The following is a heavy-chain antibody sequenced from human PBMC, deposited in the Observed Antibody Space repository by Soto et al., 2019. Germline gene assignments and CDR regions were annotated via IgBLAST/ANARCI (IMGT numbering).Heavy chain of an antibody. Sequence: QVQLVQSGAEVKKPGASVKVSCKASGYTFTSYYMHWVRQAPGQGLEWMGIINPSGGSTSYAQKFQGRVTMTRDTSTGTVYMELSSLRSEDTAVYYCARSPASSSGWFGGWFDPWGQGTLVTVSS. CDR2: INPSGGST. CDR3: ARSPASSSGWFGGWFDP. V-gene: IGHV1-46*03. D-gene: IGHD6-19*01. CDR1: GYTFTSYY. J-gene: IGHJ5*02.